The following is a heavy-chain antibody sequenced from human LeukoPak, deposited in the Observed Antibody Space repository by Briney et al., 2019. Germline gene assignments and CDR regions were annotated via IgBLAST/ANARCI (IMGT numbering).Heavy chain of an antibody. CDR2: IRNKAYGGTT. V-gene: IGHV3-49*04. J-gene: IGHJ4*02. D-gene: IGHD3-10*01. CDR3: TRHHYGSGSSGFDY. CDR1: GFTFGDYA. Sequence: GGSLRLSCTASGFTFGDYAMSWVRQAPGKGLEWVGFIRNKAYGGTTEYAASVKGRFTISRDDSKSIAYLQMNSLKTEDTAVYYCTRHHYGSGSSGFDYWGQGTLVTVSS.